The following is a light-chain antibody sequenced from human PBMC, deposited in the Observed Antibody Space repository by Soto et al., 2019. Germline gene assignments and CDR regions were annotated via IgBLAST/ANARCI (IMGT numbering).Light chain of an antibody. CDR2: RNT. J-gene: IGLJ1*01. CDR3: QSCDSSLSGSGV. Sequence: QSALTQPPSVSGAPGQRVTISCTGSSSNIGAGYDVHWYQQLPGTAPKLLIYRNTNRPSGVPDRFSGSKSGTSASLAITGLQAEDEADYYCQSCDSSLSGSGVFGTGTKVTGL. V-gene: IGLV1-40*01. CDR1: SSNIGAGYD.